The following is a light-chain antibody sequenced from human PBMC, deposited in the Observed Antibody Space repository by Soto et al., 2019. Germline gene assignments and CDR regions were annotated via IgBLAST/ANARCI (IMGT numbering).Light chain of an antibody. Sequence: DVQLTQSPSSLSASVGDRVIITCRASRGVGRWLAWYQQKPEKAPKSLIYATSTLQSSVPSRFNGSGSGTHFSLTISSLQPEDVATYYCQQYGSFPPTFGRGTKVDVK. V-gene: IGKV1D-16*01. CDR1: RGVGRW. CDR3: QQYGSFPPT. J-gene: IGKJ1*01. CDR2: ATS.